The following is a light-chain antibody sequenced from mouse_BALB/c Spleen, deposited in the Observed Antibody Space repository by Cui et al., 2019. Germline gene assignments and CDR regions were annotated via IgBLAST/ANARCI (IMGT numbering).Light chain of an antibody. CDR2: LTA. Sequence: QLVLTQSPAPMSASPGEKVTMTCSASSSVNYMYWYQQKPRSSPKPWIYLTANLASGVPARFSGSGSGTSYSLTISSMEAEDAATYYCQQWSSNPWTFGGGTKLEIK. CDR3: QQWSSNPWT. J-gene: IGKJ1*01. CDR1: SSVNY. V-gene: IGKV4-68*01.